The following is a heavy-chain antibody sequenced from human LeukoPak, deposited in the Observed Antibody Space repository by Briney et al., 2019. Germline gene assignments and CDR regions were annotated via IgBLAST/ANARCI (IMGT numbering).Heavy chain of an antibody. D-gene: IGHD3-16*01. CDR3: AKYGGHPLPHYYLDY. CDR1: GFTFSSYA. CDR2: ISGSGGST. Sequence: GGSLRLSCAASGFTFSSYAMSWVRQAPGKGLEWVSAISGSGGSTYYADSVKGRFTISRDNSKNTLFLQMNSLRAEDKAVYYCAKYGGHPLPHYYLDYWGQGTQVTVSS. J-gene: IGHJ4*02. V-gene: IGHV3-23*01.